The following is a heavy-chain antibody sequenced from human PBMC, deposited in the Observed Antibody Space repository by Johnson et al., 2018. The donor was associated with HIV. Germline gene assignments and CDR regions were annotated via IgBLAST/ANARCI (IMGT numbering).Heavy chain of an antibody. J-gene: IGHJ3*01. V-gene: IGHV3-43*01. Sequence: VLLVESGGVVVQPGGSLRLSCAASGFTFDDYSMQWVRQPPGKGLEWVSLISWDGGSTYYADSVKGRFTISRDNSKNSLYLQMSSLRTEDTALYYCAKGGLGILDAFDFWGQGTMVPVSS. CDR1: GFTFDDYS. D-gene: IGHD7-27*01. CDR2: ISWDGGST. CDR3: AKGGLGILDAFDF.